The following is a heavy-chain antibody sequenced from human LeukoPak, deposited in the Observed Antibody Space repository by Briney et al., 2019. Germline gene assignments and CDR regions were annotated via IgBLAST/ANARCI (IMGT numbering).Heavy chain of an antibody. CDR3: ARTLAITHMDV. J-gene: IGHJ6*03. V-gene: IGHV3-53*01. Sequence: GGSLRLSCAASGFTVSSNYMSWVRQAPGKGLEWVSVIYSGGSTYYADFVKGRFTISRDNSKNTLYLQMNSLRAEDTAVYYCARTLAITHMDVWGKGTTVTISS. CDR1: GFTVSSNY. CDR2: IYSGGST. D-gene: IGHD3-22*01.